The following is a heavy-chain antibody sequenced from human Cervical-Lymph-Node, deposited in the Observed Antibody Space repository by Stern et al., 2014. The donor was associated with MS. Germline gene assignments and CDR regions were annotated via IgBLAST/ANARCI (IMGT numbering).Heavy chain of an antibody. CDR3: ARDRRYSSGWFDS. V-gene: IGHV6-1*01. CDR1: GDSVSSNSAA. J-gene: IGHJ5*01. Sequence: VQLVQSGPGLVKPSQTLSLTCAISGDSVSSNSAAWNWIRQSPSRGLEWLGRTYYKSKWYSAYALSLKSRIAINPDTSKNQFSLQLNSVTPEDTAVYFCARDRRYSSGWFDSWGQGTLVTVSS. D-gene: IGHD6-19*01. CDR2: TYYKSKWYS.